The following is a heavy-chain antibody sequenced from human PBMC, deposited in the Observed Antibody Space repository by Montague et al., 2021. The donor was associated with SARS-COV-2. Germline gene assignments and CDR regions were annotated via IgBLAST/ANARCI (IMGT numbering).Heavy chain of an antibody. Sequence: SETLSLTCSVSGDSISRSTNHWGWIRQPSGKGLEWIASIHYSGRTYHNPPLKSRVTMSVDTSKNQFSLKLSSVTAADTAVYYCTRTTDDSALAATFWGQGTLVTVSS. CDR2: IHYSGRT. V-gene: IGHV4-39*01. CDR1: GDSISRSTNH. CDR3: TRTTDDSALAATF. D-gene: IGHD6-19*01. J-gene: IGHJ4*02.